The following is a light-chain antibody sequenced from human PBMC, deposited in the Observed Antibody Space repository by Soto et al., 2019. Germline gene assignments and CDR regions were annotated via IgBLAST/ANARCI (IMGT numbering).Light chain of an antibody. Sequence: DIVMTQSPDSLAVSLGERATINCKSSQSVLYSSNNKNYLAWYQQKPGQPPKLLIYWASTRESGVPDRFSGSESGTDFTLTISSLQAEDVAVYYCQQYYSTPPVTFGQGTKVEIK. CDR1: QSVLYSSNNKNY. V-gene: IGKV4-1*01. CDR2: WAS. J-gene: IGKJ1*01. CDR3: QQYYSTPPVT.